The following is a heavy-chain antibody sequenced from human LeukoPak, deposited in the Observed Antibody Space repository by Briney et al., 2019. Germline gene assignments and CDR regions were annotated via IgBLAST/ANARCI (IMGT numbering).Heavy chain of an antibody. V-gene: IGHV3-13*04. CDR1: GFTFSSYD. CDR3: ARTNGYSSNWASYYFDC. J-gene: IGHJ4*02. Sequence: PAGSLTLSCAASGFTFSSYDRHWVRQTTGKGLEWVSSIGTAGDTYYPGSVKGRFTISRENSNNSLYLQMNTLRAGDTAVYYCARTNGYSSNWASYYFDCWGQGTLVTVSS. D-gene: IGHD6-13*01. CDR2: IGTAGDT.